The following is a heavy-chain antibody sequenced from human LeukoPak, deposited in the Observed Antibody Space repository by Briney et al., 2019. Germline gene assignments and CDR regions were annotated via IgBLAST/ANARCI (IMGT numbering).Heavy chain of an antibody. V-gene: IGHV3-30*03. CDR1: GFTFSSYG. J-gene: IGHJ4*02. CDR3: ARTDPPPEVAGSPDDY. CDR2: ISYDGSNK. D-gene: IGHD6-19*01. Sequence: PGRSLRLSCAASGFTFSSYGMHWVRQAPGKGLEWVAVISYDGSNKYYADSVKGRFTISRDNSKNTLYLQMNSLRAEDTAVYYCARTDPPPEVAGSPDDYWGQGTLVTVSS.